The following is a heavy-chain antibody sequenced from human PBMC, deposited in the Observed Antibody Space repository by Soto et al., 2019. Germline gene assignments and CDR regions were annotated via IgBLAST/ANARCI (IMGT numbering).Heavy chain of an antibody. J-gene: IGHJ3*02. CDR3: ARHSSTITMIVVVDAFDI. CDR2: IDPSDSYT. CDR1: GYSFTSYW. Sequence: GESLKISCKGSGYSFTSYWISWVRQMPGKGLEWMGRIDPSDSYTNYSPSFQGHVTISADKSISTAYLQWSSLKASDTAMYYCARHSSTITMIVVVDAFDIRGQGTIVTVSS. D-gene: IGHD3-22*01. V-gene: IGHV5-10-1*01.